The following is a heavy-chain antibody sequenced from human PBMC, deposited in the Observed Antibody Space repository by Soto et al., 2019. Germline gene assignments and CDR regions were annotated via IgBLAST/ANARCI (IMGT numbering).Heavy chain of an antibody. Sequence: GGSLRLSCAASGFTFDDYAMHWVRQAPGKGLEWVSGISWNSGSIGYADSVKGRFTISRDNAKNSLYLQMNSLRAEDTALYYCAKVSYNWLRGYFDYWGQGTLVTVSS. CDR3: AKVSYNWLRGYFDY. V-gene: IGHV3-9*01. CDR2: ISWNSGSI. D-gene: IGHD1-20*01. CDR1: GFTFDDYA. J-gene: IGHJ4*02.